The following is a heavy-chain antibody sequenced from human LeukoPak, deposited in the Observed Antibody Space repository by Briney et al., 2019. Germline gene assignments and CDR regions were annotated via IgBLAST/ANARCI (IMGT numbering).Heavy chain of an antibody. CDR2: INPNSGGT. CDR1: GYTFTGYY. Sequence: GASVKVSCKASGYTFTGYYMHSVRQAPGQGLEWMGRINPNSGGTNYAQKFQGRVTMTRDTSISTAYMELSRLRSDDTAVYYCARVVRLRSSSWYGYWGQGTLVTVSS. V-gene: IGHV1-2*06. J-gene: IGHJ4*02. CDR3: ARVVRLRSSSWYGY. D-gene: IGHD6-13*01.